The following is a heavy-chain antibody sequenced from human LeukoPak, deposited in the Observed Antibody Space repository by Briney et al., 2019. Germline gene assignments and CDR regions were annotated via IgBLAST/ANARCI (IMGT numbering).Heavy chain of an antibody. Sequence: SETLCLTCTVSGGSISSYYWSWIRQPPGKGLEWSGYIYYSGSTNYNPSLKSRVTISVDTSKNQFSLKLSSVTAADTAVYYCARQDYCSGGSCYDYWGQGTLVTVS. V-gene: IGHV4-59*01. CDR2: IYYSGST. CDR1: GGSISSYY. D-gene: IGHD2-15*01. CDR3: ARQDYCSGGSCYDY. J-gene: IGHJ4*02.